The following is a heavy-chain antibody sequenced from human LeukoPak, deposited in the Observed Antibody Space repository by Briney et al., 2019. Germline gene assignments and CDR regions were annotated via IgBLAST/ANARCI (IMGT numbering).Heavy chain of an antibody. J-gene: IGHJ3*02. CDR2: IYYSGST. Sequence: SETLSLXCTVSGGSISSSSYYWGWISQPPGKGLEWIGSIYYSGSTYYNPSLKSRVTISVDTSKNQFSLKLSSVTAADTAVYYCARGLAEEVYDSSGYDAFDIWGQGTMVTVSS. CDR1: GGSISSSSYY. D-gene: IGHD3-22*01. CDR3: ARGLAEEVYDSSGYDAFDI. V-gene: IGHV4-39*01.